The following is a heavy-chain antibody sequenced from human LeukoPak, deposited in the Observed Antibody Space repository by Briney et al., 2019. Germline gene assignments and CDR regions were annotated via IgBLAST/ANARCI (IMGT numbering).Heavy chain of an antibody. CDR1: GGTFSSYA. D-gene: IGHD3-10*01. CDR2: IIPIFGTA. Sequence: GASVKVSCKASGGTFSSYAISWVRQAPGQGLEWMGGIIPIFGTANYTQKFQGRVTITADKSTSTAYMELSSLRSEDTAVYYCARVRGVGGSGSYPMEDFDYWGQGTLVTVSS. CDR3: ARVRGVGGSGSYPMEDFDY. J-gene: IGHJ4*02. V-gene: IGHV1-69*06.